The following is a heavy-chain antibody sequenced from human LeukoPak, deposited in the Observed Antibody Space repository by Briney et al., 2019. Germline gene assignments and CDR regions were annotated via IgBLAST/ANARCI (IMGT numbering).Heavy chain of an antibody. D-gene: IGHD6-19*01. CDR2: IYYSGST. CDR3: ARHLLIAVAGFDY. V-gene: IGHV4-30-4*01. CDR1: GGSISSGDYY. Sequence: SQTLSLTCTVSGGSISSGDYYWSWIRQPPGKGLEWIGYIYYSGSTYYNPSLKSRVTISVDTSKNQFSLKLSSVTAADTAVYYCARHLLIAVAGFDYWGQGTLVTVSS. J-gene: IGHJ4*02.